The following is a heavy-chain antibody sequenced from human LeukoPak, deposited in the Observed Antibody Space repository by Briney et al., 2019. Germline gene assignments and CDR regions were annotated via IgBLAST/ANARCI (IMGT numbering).Heavy chain of an antibody. CDR3: TRVSWRGEIF. V-gene: IGHV3-48*03. D-gene: IGHD3-3*01. Sequence: GGSLRLSCATSGFTFSSYEMNWVRQAPGKGLEGVSSIRRGGSPIFYADSVRGRFTTSRDNAKKSLFLQMTSLRAEDTAVYYCTRVSWRGEIFWGQGTLVSVSS. CDR1: GFTFSSYE. J-gene: IGHJ4*02. CDR2: IRRGGSPI.